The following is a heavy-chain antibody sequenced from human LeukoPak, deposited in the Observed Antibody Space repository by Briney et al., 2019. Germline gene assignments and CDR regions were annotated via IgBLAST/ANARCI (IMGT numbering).Heavy chain of an antibody. V-gene: IGHV4-34*01. CDR1: GGSFSGYY. CDR3: AKDFTMIVVVIGSYFDY. J-gene: IGHJ4*02. D-gene: IGHD3-22*01. CDR2: INHSGST. Sequence: SETLSLTCAVYGGSFSGYYWSWIRQPPGKGLEWIGEINHSGSTNYSPSLKSRVTISVDTSKNQFSLKLSSVTAADTAVYDCAKDFTMIVVVIGSYFDYWGQGTLVTVSS.